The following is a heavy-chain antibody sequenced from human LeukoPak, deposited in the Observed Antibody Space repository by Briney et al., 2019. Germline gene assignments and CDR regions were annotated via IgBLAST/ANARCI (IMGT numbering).Heavy chain of an antibody. J-gene: IGHJ4*02. CDR3: ARRGTTVTVFDY. D-gene: IGHD4-17*01. V-gene: IGHV4-4*09. CDR2: IYTSGST. Sequence: SETLSLTCTVSGGSISSYYWSWIRQPPGKGLEWIGYIYTSGSTNYNPSLKSRVTISVDTSKNQFSLKLSSVTAADTAVYYCARRGTTVTVFDYWGQGTLVTVSS. CDR1: GGSISSYY.